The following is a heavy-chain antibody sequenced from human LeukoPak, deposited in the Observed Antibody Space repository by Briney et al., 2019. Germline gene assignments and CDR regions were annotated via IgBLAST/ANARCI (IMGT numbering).Heavy chain of an antibody. D-gene: IGHD3-22*01. Sequence: ASVKVSCKTSGYSFTDYFIHWVRQAPGQGLEWMGWISAYNGNTNYAQKLQGRVTMTTDTSTSTAYMELRSLRSDDTAVYYCARDAGSMIVVVIDYWGQGTLVTVSS. CDR2: ISAYNGNT. CDR1: GYSFTDYF. V-gene: IGHV1-18*04. CDR3: ARDAGSMIVVVIDY. J-gene: IGHJ4*02.